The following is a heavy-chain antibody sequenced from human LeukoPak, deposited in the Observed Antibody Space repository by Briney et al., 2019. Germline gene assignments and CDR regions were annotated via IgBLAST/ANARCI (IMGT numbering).Heavy chain of an antibody. CDR3: AGPGYSSSWLEY. CDR2: IYSGGRT. V-gene: IGHV3-66*01. CDR1: GFTVSNSY. D-gene: IGHD6-13*01. J-gene: IGHJ4*02. Sequence: GGSLRLSCAASGFTVSNSYMTWVRQAPGKGLEWVSAIYSGGRTYYADSVRGRFTISRDNSKDTLYLQMNSLRAEDTAVYYCAGPGYSSSWLEYWGQGTLVTVSS.